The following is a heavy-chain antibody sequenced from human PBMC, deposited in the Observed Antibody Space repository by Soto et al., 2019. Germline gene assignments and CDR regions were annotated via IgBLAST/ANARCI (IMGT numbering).Heavy chain of an antibody. CDR3: ATSGYSGYDWVFDY. V-gene: IGHV1-24*01. Sequence: ASVKVSCKVSGYTLTELSMHWVRQAPGKGLEWMGGFDPEDGETIYAQKFQGRVTMTEDTSTDTAYMELSSLRSEDTAVYYCATSGYSGYDWVFDYWGQGTLVTVSS. CDR1: GYTLTELS. D-gene: IGHD5-12*01. CDR2: FDPEDGET. J-gene: IGHJ4*02.